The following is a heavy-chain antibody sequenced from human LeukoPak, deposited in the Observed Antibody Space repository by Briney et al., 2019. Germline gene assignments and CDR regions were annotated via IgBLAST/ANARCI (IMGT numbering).Heavy chain of an antibody. CDR1: GGSISSSSYY. CDR2: IYYSGST. D-gene: IGHD3-3*01. J-gene: IGHJ6*03. Sequence: SETLSLTCTVSGGSISSSSYYWGWIRQPPGKGLEWIGSIYYSGSTYYNPSLKSRVTISVDTSKNQFSLKLSSVTAADTAVYYCAGVWSGYYTPDCYYYYMDVWGKGTTVTVSS. V-gene: IGHV4-39*01. CDR3: AGVWSGYYTPDCYYYYMDV.